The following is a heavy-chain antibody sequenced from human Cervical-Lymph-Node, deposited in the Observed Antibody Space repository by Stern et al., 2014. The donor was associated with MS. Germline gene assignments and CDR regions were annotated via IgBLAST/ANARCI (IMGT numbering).Heavy chain of an antibody. CDR2: INHSGST. D-gene: IGHD6-13*01. V-gene: IGHV4-34*01. Sequence: QVQLQQWGAGLLKPSETLSLTCAVYGGSFSGYYWSWIRQPPGKGLEWIGEINHSGSTNYNPSPKSRVTISVDTAKNQFPLKLSSVTAADTAVYYCARGEAAAGTRFFDYWGQGTLVTVSS. J-gene: IGHJ4*02. CDR1: GGSFSGYY. CDR3: ARGEAAAGTRFFDY.